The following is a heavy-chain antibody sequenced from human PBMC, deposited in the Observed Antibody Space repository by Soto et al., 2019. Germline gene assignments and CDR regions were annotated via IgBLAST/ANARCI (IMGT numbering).Heavy chain of an antibody. CDR3: AKAKNTYSPLFDS. CDR2: ISWNSGSI. V-gene: IGHV3-9*01. J-gene: IGHJ4*02. Sequence: LRLSCAASGFTFDDYAMHWVRQAPGKGLEWVSGISWNSGSIGYADSVKGRFTISRDNAKNSLYLQMNSLRAEDTALYYCAKAKNTYSPLFDSGGQGPLVTVSS. CDR1: GFTFDDYA. D-gene: IGHD2-21*01.